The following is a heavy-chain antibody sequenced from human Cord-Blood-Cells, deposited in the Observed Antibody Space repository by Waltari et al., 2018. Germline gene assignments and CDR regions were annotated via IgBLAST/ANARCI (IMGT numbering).Heavy chain of an antibody. D-gene: IGHD7-27*01. J-gene: IGHJ4*02. CDR1: GYSCPSWC. Sequence: VQLVQDAAEVNKPGESPKIACQGSGYSCPSWCGACLPQMPGKGLEWMGIIYPGDSDTRYSPSFQGQVTSSADKSISTAYLQWSSLKASDTAMYYCVRHGEELGRLFDYWGQGTLVTVSS. V-gene: IGHV5-51*01. CDR2: IYPGDSDT. CDR3: VRHGEELGRLFDY.